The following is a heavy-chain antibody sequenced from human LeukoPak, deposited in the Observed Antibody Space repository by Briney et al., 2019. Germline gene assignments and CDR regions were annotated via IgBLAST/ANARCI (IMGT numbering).Heavy chain of an antibody. V-gene: IGHV1-69*13. CDR1: GGTFNSYA. J-gene: IGHJ4*02. Sequence: SVKVSCKASGGTFNSYAISWVRQAPGQGLEWMGGIIPIFGTANYAQKFQGRVTITADESTSTAYMELSSLRSEDTAVYYCARDLGDYVWGSYRQGDVDYWGQGTLVTVSS. CDR2: IIPIFGTA. CDR3: ARDLGDYVWGSYRQGDVDY. D-gene: IGHD3-16*02.